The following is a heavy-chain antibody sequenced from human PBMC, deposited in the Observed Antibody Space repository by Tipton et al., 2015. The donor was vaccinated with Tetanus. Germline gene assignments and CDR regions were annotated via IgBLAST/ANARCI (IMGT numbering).Heavy chain of an antibody. J-gene: IGHJ4*02. CDR1: GAAFTTYA. Sequence: CAASGAAFTTYAMGWVRQAPGKGLERVSEISGSGDTTYYADSVKGRIMISRDYSKNSLYLQMNSLRAEDTAVYYCAKRSAGYCSGGGCYGGFDYWGQGTLVTVSS. CDR3: AKRSAGYCSGGGCYGGFDY. V-gene: IGHV3-23*01. D-gene: IGHD2-15*01. CDR2: ISGSGDTT.